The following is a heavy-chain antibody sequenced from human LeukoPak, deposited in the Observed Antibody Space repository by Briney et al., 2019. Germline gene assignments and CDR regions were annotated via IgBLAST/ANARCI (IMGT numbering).Heavy chain of an antibody. Sequence: SETLSLTCTVSGGSISSYYWSWIRQPPGKGLEWIGYIYYSGSTNYNPSLKSRVTISVDTSKNQFSLKLSSVTAADTAVYHCARRGSSGWYFDYWGQGTLVTVSS. CDR2: IYYSGST. CDR1: GGSISSYY. D-gene: IGHD6-19*01. J-gene: IGHJ4*02. CDR3: ARRGSSGWYFDY. V-gene: IGHV4-59*08.